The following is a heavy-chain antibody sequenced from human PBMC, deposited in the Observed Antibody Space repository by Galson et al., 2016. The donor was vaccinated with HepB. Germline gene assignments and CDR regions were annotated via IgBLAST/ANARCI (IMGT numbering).Heavy chain of an antibody. CDR2: ISGHNSAT. Sequence: SVKVSCKASGYIVSNYGMSWVRQAPGQGLEWMGWISGHNSATNYAQKFRGRVTMTTDTSTSTVYMDLRSLRSDDTAVYYCARENRYSVRGGNLFDFWGQGSLVTVSS. J-gene: IGHJ4*02. D-gene: IGHD1-26*01. CDR1: GYIVSNYG. V-gene: IGHV1-18*01. CDR3: ARENRYSVRGGNLFDF.